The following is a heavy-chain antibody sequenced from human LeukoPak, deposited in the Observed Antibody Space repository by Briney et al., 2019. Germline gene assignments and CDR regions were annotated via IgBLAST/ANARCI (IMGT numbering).Heavy chain of an antibody. J-gene: IGHJ3*02. CDR2: IYPGDSDI. Sequence: GESLKISCKGSGYRFTSYWIGWVRQMPGKGLEWMGIIYPGDSDIRYSPSFEGQVTMSVAKSISTAYLQWRSLRASDTAMYYCASPLHNCGADCYIAAFDIWGQGTMVTVSS. D-gene: IGHD2-21*02. CDR1: GYRFTSYW. V-gene: IGHV5-51*01. CDR3: ASPLHNCGADCYIAAFDI.